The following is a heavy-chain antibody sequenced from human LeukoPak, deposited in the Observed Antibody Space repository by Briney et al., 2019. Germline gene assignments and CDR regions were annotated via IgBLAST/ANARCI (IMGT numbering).Heavy chain of an antibody. CDR3: AKAAIAESSNWYGIDY. Sequence: RRSLRLACAASGFTFSTYAISWGRQAPGKGLDLVSAISGGGGIIYYADSVQGRFTISRDTSKNMLFLQMNSLRADDTAVYYCAKAAIAESSNWYGIDYWGQGTLVTVSS. J-gene: IGHJ4*02. CDR1: GFTFSTYA. D-gene: IGHD6-13*01. CDR2: ISGGGGII. V-gene: IGHV3-23*01.